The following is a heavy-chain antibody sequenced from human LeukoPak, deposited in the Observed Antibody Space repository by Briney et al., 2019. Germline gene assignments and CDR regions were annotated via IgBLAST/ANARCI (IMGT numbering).Heavy chain of an antibody. CDR1: GYTLTELS. CDR2: FDPEDGET. J-gene: IGHJ6*02. V-gene: IGHV1-24*01. CDR3: ATETGPLRFLEWLAGDAGPYYYYGMDV. D-gene: IGHD3-3*01. Sequence: ASVKVSCKVSGYTLTELSMHWVRQAPGKGLEWMGGFDPEDGETIYAQKFQGRVTMTEGTSTDTAYMELSSLRSEDTAVYYCATETGPLRFLEWLAGDAGPYYYYGMDVWGQGTTVTVSS.